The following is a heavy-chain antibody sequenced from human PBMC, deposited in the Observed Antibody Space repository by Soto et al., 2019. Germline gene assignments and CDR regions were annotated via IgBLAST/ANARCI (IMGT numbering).Heavy chain of an antibody. V-gene: IGHV1-18*01. CDR3: AKSPRGEMATD. CDR1: GYTFINYH. J-gene: IGHJ4*02. CDR2: INTDNGMT. D-gene: IGHD5-12*01. Sequence: QVQLVQSGGEVKKPGASVTVSCKASGYTFINYHITWARQAPGQGLEWMAWINTDNGMTDYAQRFQGRVTMTRDTSTTTAYMELRNLASDDTAVYFCAKSPRGEMATDWGQGTLVTVSS.